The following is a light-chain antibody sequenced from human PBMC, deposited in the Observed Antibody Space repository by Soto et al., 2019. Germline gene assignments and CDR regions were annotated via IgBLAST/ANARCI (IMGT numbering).Light chain of an antibody. CDR2: KAS. Sequence: DIPMNPSKNNLSASVGGRVTITCRASRFASDYLAWYQQRPGEAPRMLISKASTLESGVPSRFNGSGSGTHFTLTITFLQPADSATYCCQEYNSYLETFCHVTKVDI. CDR1: RFASDY. V-gene: IGKV1-5*03. CDR3: QEYNSYLET. J-gene: IGKJ1*01.